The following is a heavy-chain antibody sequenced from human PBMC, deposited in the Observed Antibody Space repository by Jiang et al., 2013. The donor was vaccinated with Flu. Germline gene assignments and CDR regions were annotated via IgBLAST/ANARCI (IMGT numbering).Heavy chain of an antibody. J-gene: IGHJ6*02. CDR2: IYTSGST. V-gene: IGHV4-61*02. CDR1: GGSISSGSYV. Sequence: GLVKPSQTLSLTCTVSGGSISSGSYVLELDPAARRKGLEWIGRIYTSGSTNYNPSLKSRVTISVDTSKNQFSLKLSSVTAADTAVYYCARSSYSSSWYYYYYGMDVWGQGTTVTVSS. CDR3: ARSSYSSSWYYYYYGMDV. D-gene: IGHD6-13*01.